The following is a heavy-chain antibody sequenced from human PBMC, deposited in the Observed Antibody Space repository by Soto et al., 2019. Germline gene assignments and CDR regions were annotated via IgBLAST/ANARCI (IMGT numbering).Heavy chain of an antibody. CDR1: SGSISSSNW. CDR3: ARSFYGDYGYSKHFDY. J-gene: IGHJ4*02. Sequence: PSATLSLTCAVSSGSISSSNWWSWVRQPPGKGLEWIGEIYHSGSTNYNPSLKSRVTISVDKSKNQFSLKLSSVTAADTAVYYCARSFYGDYGYSKHFDYWGQGTLVTVSS. D-gene: IGHD4-17*01. CDR2: IYHSGST. V-gene: IGHV4-4*02.